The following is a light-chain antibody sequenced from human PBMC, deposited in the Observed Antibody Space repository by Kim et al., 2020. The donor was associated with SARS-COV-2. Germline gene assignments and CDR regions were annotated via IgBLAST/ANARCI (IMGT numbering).Light chain of an antibody. CDR1: SSDVGGYNY. V-gene: IGLV2-14*01. CDR2: DVS. CDR3: SSYASSSAVV. Sequence: QSALTQPASVSGSPGQSITISCTGTSSDVGGYNYVSWCQQHPGKAPRLMIYDVSKRPSGVSNRFSGSKSGNTASLTISGLQAEDEADYYCSSYASSSAVVFGGGTQLTVL. J-gene: IGLJ2*01.